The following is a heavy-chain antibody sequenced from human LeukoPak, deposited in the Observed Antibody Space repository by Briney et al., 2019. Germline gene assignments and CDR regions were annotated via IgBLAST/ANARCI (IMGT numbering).Heavy chain of an antibody. CDR3: AADGEDSGSYSSFDY. Sequence: AASVKVSCKASGFTFTSSAMQWVRQARGQRLEWIGWIVVGSGNTDYAQKFQERVTITRDMSTSTAYMELSSLRSEDTAVYYCAADGEDSGSYSSFDYPGQGTLVTVSS. D-gene: IGHD1-26*01. V-gene: IGHV1-58*02. CDR1: GFTFTSSA. CDR2: IVVGSGNT. J-gene: IGHJ4*02.